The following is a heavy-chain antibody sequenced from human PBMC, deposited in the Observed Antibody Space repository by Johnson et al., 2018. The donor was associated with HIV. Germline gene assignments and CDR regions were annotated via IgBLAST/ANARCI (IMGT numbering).Heavy chain of an antibody. CDR3: VRDQGSGWPTNAFDI. Sequence: QVQLVESGGGVVQPGRSLRLSCAASGFTFSDYAMHWVRQAPGKGLEWVAVIPYDGSNKYYADSVKGRFTISRDNSKNSLFLQMNRLRVEDTAVYYCVRDQGSGWPTNAFDIWGRGTRVTVSS. J-gene: IGHJ3*02. D-gene: IGHD6-19*01. CDR1: GFTFSDYA. V-gene: IGHV3-30*14. CDR2: IPYDGSNK.